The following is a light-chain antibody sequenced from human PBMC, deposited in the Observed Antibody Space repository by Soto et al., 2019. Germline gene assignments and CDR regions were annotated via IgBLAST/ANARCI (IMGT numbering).Light chain of an antibody. V-gene: IGLV1-44*01. J-gene: IGLJ3*02. Sequence: QSVLTQPPSASGTPGQRVTISCSGSSSNIGTNTVNWYQQHPRTTPTHLIYNNNQRPSGVPDRFSGSNSGTSASLAVNGLQSEDEADYYCAAWDDSLNGPVFGGGTKLTVL. CDR2: NNN. CDR1: SSNIGTNT. CDR3: AAWDDSLNGPV.